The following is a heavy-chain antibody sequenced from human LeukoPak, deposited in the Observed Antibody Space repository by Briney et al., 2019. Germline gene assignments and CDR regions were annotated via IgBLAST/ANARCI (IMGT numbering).Heavy chain of an antibody. CDR3: AREDGDYYYYYGMDV. D-gene: IGHD4-17*01. J-gene: IGHJ6*02. CDR2: IWYDGSNK. V-gene: IGHV3-33*01. CDR1: GFTFSSYG. Sequence: GRSLRLSCAASGFTFSSYGMHWDRQAPGKGLEWVAVIWYDGSNKYYAEYVKGRFTISRDNSKNTLYLQMNSLRAEDTAVYYCAREDGDYYYYYGMDVWDQGTTVTVSS.